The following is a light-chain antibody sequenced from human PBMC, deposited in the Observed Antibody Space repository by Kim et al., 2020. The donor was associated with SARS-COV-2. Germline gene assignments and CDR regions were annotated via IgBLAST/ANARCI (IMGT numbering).Light chain of an antibody. V-gene: IGLV2-14*03. CDR3: YSYTSSSTRV. J-gene: IGLJ1*01. Sequence: QSITIRSTRTSTDGGGYNYVYSYQQHPGKAPNLIIYVVSRRPAGVSHRFSGSNSGKTASLTISGLEAEDEADYYCYSYTSSSTRVFGGGTKVTVL. CDR2: VVS. CDR1: STDGGGYNY.